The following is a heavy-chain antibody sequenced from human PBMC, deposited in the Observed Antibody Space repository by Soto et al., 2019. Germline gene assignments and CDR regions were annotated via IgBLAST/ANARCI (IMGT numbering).Heavy chain of an antibody. J-gene: IGHJ4*02. CDR2: IIPLFNTT. V-gene: IGHV1-69*01. CDR3: AREHSYGSGTYFDY. Sequence: QVQLVQSGAEVKKPGSSVKVSCKAAGGSFASYAITWLRQAPGQGLEWMGGIIPLFNTTTYAQKFQDRVTITADEATNTAYMQLSSLRSEDTAVYYCAREHSYGSGTYFDYWGQGTLVIVSS. D-gene: IGHD3-10*01. CDR1: GGSFASYA.